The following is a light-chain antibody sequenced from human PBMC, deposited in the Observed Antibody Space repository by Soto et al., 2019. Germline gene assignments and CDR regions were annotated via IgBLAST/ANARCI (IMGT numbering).Light chain of an antibody. CDR2: DAS. Sequence: VLTQCPGTQSLCAGERDSVSFGASQTVRNNYLAWYQQKPGQAPRLLIYDASSRATGIPDRFSGGGSGTDFTLTISRLEPEDFAVYYCQQYNNWPRTFGQGTKVDIK. CDR1: QTVRNNY. V-gene: IGKV3-20*01. CDR3: QQYNNWPRT. J-gene: IGKJ1*01.